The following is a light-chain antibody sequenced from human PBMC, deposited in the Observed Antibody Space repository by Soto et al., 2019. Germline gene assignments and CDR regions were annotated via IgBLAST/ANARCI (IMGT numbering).Light chain of an antibody. CDR1: QSVSSSY. Sequence: EIVLTQSPGTLSLSPGERATLSCRASQSVSSSYLAWYQQKPGQAPRLLIYVASSRATGIPDRFSGSGSGTDFTLTISRLEPEDFAVYYCQQYGSSLWTFGHGTKVEIK. CDR3: QQYGSSLWT. CDR2: VAS. V-gene: IGKV3-20*01. J-gene: IGKJ1*01.